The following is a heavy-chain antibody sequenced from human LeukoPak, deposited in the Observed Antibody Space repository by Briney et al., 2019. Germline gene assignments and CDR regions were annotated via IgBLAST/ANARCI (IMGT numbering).Heavy chain of an antibody. CDR2: IYYSGST. Sequence: SETLSLTCTVSGGSISSYYWSWIRQPPGKGLEWIGYIYYSGSTNYNPSLKSRVTISVDTSKNQFSLKLSSVTAADTAVYYCARENLDCSSTSCTYWYFDLWGRGTLVTVSS. CDR3: ARENLDCSSTSCTYWYFDL. J-gene: IGHJ2*01. V-gene: IGHV4-59*01. D-gene: IGHD2-2*01. CDR1: GGSISSYY.